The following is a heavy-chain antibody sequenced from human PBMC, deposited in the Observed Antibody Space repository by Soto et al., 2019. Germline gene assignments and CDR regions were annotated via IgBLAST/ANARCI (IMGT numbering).Heavy chain of an antibody. Sequence: EVQLVESGGGLVQPGGSLRLSCAASGFTFSRYWMHWVRQAPGEGLVWVSHINDDGTITTYADSVKGRFTISRDNAENTVYLEMNSLRKEDTAAYYCLPSGLRYGNDAFDIWGQGTMVTVSS. CDR3: LPSGLRYGNDAFDI. J-gene: IGHJ3*02. V-gene: IGHV3-74*03. D-gene: IGHD5-18*01. CDR2: INDDGTIT. CDR1: GFTFSRYW.